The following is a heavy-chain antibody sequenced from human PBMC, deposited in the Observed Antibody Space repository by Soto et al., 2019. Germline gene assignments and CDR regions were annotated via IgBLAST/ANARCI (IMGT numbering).Heavy chain of an antibody. V-gene: IGHV5-51*01. J-gene: IGHJ4*02. CDR2: IYPGDSDT. Sequence: GESLKISCKGSGYSFSNYWIGWVRQMPAKGPEWMGIIYPGDSDTRYSPSFQGRVTISADKSISTAYLQWSSLKASDTATYYCAGYEYSSSSDGKFEYWGQGTLVTVSS. D-gene: IGHD6-6*01. CDR3: AGYEYSSSSDGKFEY. CDR1: GYSFSNYW.